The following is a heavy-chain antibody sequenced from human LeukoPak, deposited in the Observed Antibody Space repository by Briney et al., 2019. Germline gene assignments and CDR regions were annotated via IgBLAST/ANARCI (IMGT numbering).Heavy chain of an antibody. Sequence: PSQTLSVTCTVSGGTISSGSYYWSWLGQPAGKGLEWIGRIYTSGSTNYNPSLKSRVTISVDTSKNHFSLALSSVTAGDTAVYCCARVLRYARLYFDYWGQGTLVTVSS. CDR2: IYTSGST. CDR1: GGTISSGSYY. V-gene: IGHV4-61*02. D-gene: IGHD3-16*01. J-gene: IGHJ4*02. CDR3: ARVLRYARLYFDY.